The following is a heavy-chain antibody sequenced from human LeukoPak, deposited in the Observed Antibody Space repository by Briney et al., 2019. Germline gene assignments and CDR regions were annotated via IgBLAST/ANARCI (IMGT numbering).Heavy chain of an antibody. V-gene: IGHV4-39*07. CDR2: IYYSGST. CDR1: GGSISSSSYY. CDR3: ARATPQSYDILGFDY. Sequence: SETLPLTCTVSGGSISSSSYYWGWIRQPPGKGLEWIGSIYYSGSTYYNPSLKSRVTISLDTSKNQFSLKLSSVTAADTAVYYCARATPQSYDILGFDYWGQGTLVTVSS. D-gene: IGHD3-9*01. J-gene: IGHJ4*02.